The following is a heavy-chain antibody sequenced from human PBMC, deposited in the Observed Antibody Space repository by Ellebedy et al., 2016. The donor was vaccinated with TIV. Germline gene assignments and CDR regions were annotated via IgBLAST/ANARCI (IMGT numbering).Heavy chain of an antibody. J-gene: IGHJ4*02. D-gene: IGHD1-1*01. CDR2: TTLDGQRK. V-gene: IGHV3-30*04. CDR1: GFTFNTYA. Sequence: PGGSLRLSCVASGFTFNTYAMHWVRQAPGKGLEWVTFTTLDGQRKDYADSVKGRFTISRDNSKNTVFLQMDSLRAEDTAVYYCAADRDATGFVFWGRGALVTVSS. CDR3: AADRDATGFVF.